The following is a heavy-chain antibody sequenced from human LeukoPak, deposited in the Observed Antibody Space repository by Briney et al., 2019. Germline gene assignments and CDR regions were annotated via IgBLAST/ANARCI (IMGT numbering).Heavy chain of an antibody. Sequence: SETLSRTCTVSGGSISSSSYYWGWIRQPPGKGLEWIGSIYYSGSTYYNPSLKSRVTISVDTSKNQFSLKLSSVTAADTAVYYCARDQGYSSGWYSRRNAFDIWGQGTMVTVSS. CDR3: ARDQGYSSGWYSRRNAFDI. D-gene: IGHD6-19*01. CDR2: IYYSGST. V-gene: IGHV4-39*02. J-gene: IGHJ3*02. CDR1: GGSISSSSYY.